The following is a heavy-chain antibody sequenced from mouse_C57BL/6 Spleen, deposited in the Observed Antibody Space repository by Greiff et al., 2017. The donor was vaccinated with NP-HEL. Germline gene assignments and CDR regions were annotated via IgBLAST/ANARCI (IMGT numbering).Heavy chain of an antibody. CDR2: IRNKANGYTT. D-gene: IGHD2-4*01. V-gene: IGHV7-3*01. CDR1: GFTFTDYY. CDR3: ARSGYYDYDGFAY. Sequence: DVHLVESGGGLVQPGGSLSLSCAASGFTFTDYYMSWVRQPPGKALEWLGFIRNKANGYTTEYSASVKGRFTISRVNSQSILYLQMNALRAEDSATYYCARSGYYDYDGFAYWGQGTLVTVSA. J-gene: IGHJ3*01.